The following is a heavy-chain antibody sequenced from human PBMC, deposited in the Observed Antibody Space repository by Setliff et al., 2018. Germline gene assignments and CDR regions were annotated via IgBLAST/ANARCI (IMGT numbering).Heavy chain of an antibody. V-gene: IGHV1-69*05. CDR3: ARVMGSWELLRGYYYYGMDV. Sequence: RASVKVSCKASGGTFSSYAISWVRQAPGQGLEWMGGIIPIFGTANYAQKFQGRVTITTDTSTSTAYMELRSLRSDDTAVYYCARVMGSWELLRGYYYYGMDVWGQGTTVTVSS. D-gene: IGHD1-26*01. J-gene: IGHJ6*02. CDR1: GGTFSSYA. CDR2: IIPIFGTA.